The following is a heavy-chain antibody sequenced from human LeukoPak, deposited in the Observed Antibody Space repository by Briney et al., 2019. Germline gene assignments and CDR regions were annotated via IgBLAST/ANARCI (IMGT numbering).Heavy chain of an antibody. Sequence: GESLKTSSQAAGYIFIDYYMHWVRQAPGQGLEWMGIISPSGGSSNYARKFQGRVTMPRDTSTSTVYMEVSSLRSEDTAVYYCAKDGGDCSSISCLYFFDSWGQGTLVTVSS. J-gene: IGHJ4*02. V-gene: IGHV1-46*01. CDR3: AKDGGDCSSISCLYFFDS. CDR2: ISPSGGSS. D-gene: IGHD2-2*01. CDR1: GYIFIDYY.